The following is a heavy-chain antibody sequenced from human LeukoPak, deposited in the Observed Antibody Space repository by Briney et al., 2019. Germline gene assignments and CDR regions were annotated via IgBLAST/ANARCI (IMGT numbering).Heavy chain of an antibody. V-gene: IGHV4-59*01. J-gene: IGHJ4*02. CDR3: ARSYSSSWSRYFDY. CDR1: GGSLSSYY. Sequence: PSETLSLTCTVSGGSLSSYYWSWIRQPPGKGLEWIGYIYYSGSTNYNPSLKSRVTISVDTSKNQFSLKLSSVTAADTAVYYCARSYSSSWSRYFDYWGQGTLVTVSS. CDR2: IYYSGST. D-gene: IGHD6-13*01.